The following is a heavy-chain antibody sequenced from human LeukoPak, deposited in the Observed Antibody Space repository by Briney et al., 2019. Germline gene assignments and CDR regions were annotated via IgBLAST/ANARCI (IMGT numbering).Heavy chain of an antibody. J-gene: IGHJ4*02. CDR1: GGSVTTYY. V-gene: IGHV4-59*02. CDR3: ARGREEFYYDSSGYYYFDN. CDR2: FHYTGST. D-gene: IGHD3-22*01. Sequence: SETLSLTCTVSGGSVTTYYWSWIRQPPGKEPEWIGFFHYTGSTDYNPSLKSRVTISVDTSQNQFSLKLSSVTAADTAVYYCARGREEFYYDSSGYYYFDNWGQGNLVTVSS.